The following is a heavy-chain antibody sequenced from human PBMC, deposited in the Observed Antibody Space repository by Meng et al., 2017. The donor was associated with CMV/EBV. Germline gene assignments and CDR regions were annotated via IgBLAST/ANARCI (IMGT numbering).Heavy chain of an antibody. CDR2: ISNSGGST. CDR1: GFTFSSYA. V-gene: IGHV3-23*01. Sequence: SLRLSCAASGFTFSSYAMSWVRQAPGKGLEWVSAISNSGGSTYYADSVKGRFTISRDSSKNTLYLQMDTLTPEDTAIYYCAKDPSGSDWGQGTLVTVSS. CDR3: AKDPSGSD. J-gene: IGHJ4*02. D-gene: IGHD5-12*01.